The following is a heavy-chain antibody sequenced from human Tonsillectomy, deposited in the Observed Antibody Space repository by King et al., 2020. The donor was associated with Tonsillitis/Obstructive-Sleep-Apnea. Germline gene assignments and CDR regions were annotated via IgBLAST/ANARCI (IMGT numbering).Heavy chain of an antibody. J-gene: IGHJ4*02. CDR2: ISYDGSIK. V-gene: IGHV3-30*01. CDR1: GFTFSSYA. Sequence: VQLVESGGGVVQPGRSLRLSCAASGFTFSSYAMHWVRQAPGKGLEWVAVISYDGSIKYYADSVKGRFTISTDNSKNTLYLQMNSLRAEDTAVYYCARDSSSWYGVGYYFDYWGQGTLVTVSS. CDR3: ARDSSSWYGVGYYFDY. D-gene: IGHD6-13*01.